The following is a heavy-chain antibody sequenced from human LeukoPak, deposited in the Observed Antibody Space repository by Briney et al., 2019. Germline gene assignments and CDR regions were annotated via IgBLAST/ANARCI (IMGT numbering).Heavy chain of an antibody. CDR2: ISGSGAST. Sequence: GGSLRLSCAASGFTFNAYAMSWVRQAPGKGLEWVSAISGSGASTYYADSVRGRFTISRDNSKNTLYLQMNSLRAEDTAVYYCAREGYCSGGSCYPEGYGMDVWGQGTTVTVSS. V-gene: IGHV3-23*01. D-gene: IGHD2-15*01. CDR1: GFTFNAYA. CDR3: AREGYCSGGSCYPEGYGMDV. J-gene: IGHJ6*02.